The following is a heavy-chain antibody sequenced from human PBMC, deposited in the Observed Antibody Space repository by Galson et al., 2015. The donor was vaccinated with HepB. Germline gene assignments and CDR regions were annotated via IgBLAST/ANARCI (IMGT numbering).Heavy chain of an antibody. CDR2: ISGGGTST. V-gene: IGHV3-23*01. CDR1: GFTFSTHA. D-gene: IGHD3-22*01. Sequence: SLRLSCAASGFTFSTHAMTWVRQVPGKGLEWLSTISGGGTSTYYTDSVKGRFTISKDNSKNTLYLQMRSLRAEDAAVYYCAKDSHYDSTGYYGSTIDYWGQGTLVTVSS. CDR3: AKDSHYDSTGYYGSTIDY. J-gene: IGHJ4*02.